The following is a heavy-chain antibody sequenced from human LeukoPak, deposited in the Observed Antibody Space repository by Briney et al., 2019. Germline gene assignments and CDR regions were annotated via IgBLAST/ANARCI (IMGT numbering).Heavy chain of an antibody. Sequence: SETLSLTCTVSGVSINSYYWTWIRQPPGKGLEWIGYIYYSGSTYYNPSLKSRVTISVDTSKNQFSLKLSSVTAADTAVYYCARLHCSSTSCYRLYYYYYMDVWGKGTTVTVSS. CDR3: ARLHCSSTSCYRLYYYYYMDV. CDR1: GVSINSYY. J-gene: IGHJ6*03. D-gene: IGHD2-2*02. CDR2: IYYSGST. V-gene: IGHV4-59*04.